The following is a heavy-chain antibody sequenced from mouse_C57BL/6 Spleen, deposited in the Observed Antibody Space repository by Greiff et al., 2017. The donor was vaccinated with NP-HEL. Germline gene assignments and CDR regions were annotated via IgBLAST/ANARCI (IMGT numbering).Heavy chain of an antibody. V-gene: IGHV1-69*01. CDR3: ARRDSSGAMDY. D-gene: IGHD3-2*02. CDR2: IDPSDSYT. Sequence: QVQLQQPGAELVMPGASVKLSCKASGYTFTSYWMHWVKQRPGQGLEWIVEIDPSDSYTNYNQKFKGKSTLTVDKSSSTAYMQLSSLTSEDSAVYYCARRDSSGAMDYWGQGTSVTVSS. CDR1: GYTFTSYW. J-gene: IGHJ4*01.